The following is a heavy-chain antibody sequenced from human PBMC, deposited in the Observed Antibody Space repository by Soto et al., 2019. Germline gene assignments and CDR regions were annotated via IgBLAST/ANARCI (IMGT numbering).Heavy chain of an antibody. CDR3: AKIRVIMIVVVQLGDHYFDY. CDR2: ISGSGGST. V-gene: IGHV3-23*01. J-gene: IGHJ4*02. D-gene: IGHD3-22*01. Sequence: HPGGSLRLSCAASGFTFSSYAMSWVRQAPGKGLEWVSAISGSGGSTYYADSVKGRFTISRDNSKNTLYLQMNSLRAEDTAVYYCAKIRVIMIVVVQLGDHYFDYWGQGTLVTVSS. CDR1: GFTFSSYA.